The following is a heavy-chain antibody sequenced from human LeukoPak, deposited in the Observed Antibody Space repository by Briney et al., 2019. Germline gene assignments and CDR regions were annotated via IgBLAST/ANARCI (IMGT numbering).Heavy chain of an antibody. V-gene: IGHV4-59*08. D-gene: IGHD4-11*01. J-gene: IGHJ4*02. CDR1: GGSISSYY. CDR3: ARHGGAYSFDY. Sequence: SETLSLTCTVSGGSISSYYWSWVRQPPGKGLEWIGCIYYIGSTNYNPSLKSRVTIPLDTSKNQFSLKLSSVTAADTAMYYCARHGGAYSFDYWGQGTLVTVSS. CDR2: IYYIGST.